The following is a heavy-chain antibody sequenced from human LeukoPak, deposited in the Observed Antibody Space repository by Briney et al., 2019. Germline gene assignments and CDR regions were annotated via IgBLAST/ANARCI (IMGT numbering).Heavy chain of an antibody. CDR1: GFTFSSYG. CDR3: AKDQPEVGAIFDY. Sequence: GGSLRLSCAASGFTFSSYGMHWVRQAPGKGLEWVAFIRYDGSNKYYADSVKGRFTISRDNSKNTLYLQMNSLRAEDTAVYYCAKDQPEVGAIFDYWGQGTLVTVSS. V-gene: IGHV3-30*02. D-gene: IGHD1-26*01. J-gene: IGHJ4*02. CDR2: IRYDGSNK.